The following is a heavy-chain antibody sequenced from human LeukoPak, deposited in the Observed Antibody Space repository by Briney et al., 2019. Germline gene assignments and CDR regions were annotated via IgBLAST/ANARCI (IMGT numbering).Heavy chain of an antibody. V-gene: IGHV3-23*01. CDR3: AREAPTHYYGSGYAFDI. CDR1: GFTFSSYA. D-gene: IGHD3-10*01. CDR2: ISGSGGST. J-gene: IGHJ3*02. Sequence: GGSLRLSCAASGFTFSSYAMSWVRQAPGKGLEWVSAISGSGGSTYYADSVKGRFTISRDNSKNTLYLQMNSLRAEDTAVYYCAREAPTHYYGSGYAFDIWGQGTMVTVSS.